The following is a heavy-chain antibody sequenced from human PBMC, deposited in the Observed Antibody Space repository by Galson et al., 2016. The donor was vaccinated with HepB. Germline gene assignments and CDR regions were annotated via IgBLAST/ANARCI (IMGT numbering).Heavy chain of an antibody. J-gene: IGHJ4*02. CDR1: GFTFGDFG. CDR2: IRNNAYGLTT. Sequence: SLRLSCAASGFTFGDFGMSWFRQAPGKRLEWVAFIRNNAYGLTTDYATSVKGRFTLSRDDSKSFAYLQMNSLKIEDTAVYFCVRDGRGSGNGYFDFWGQGTLVTVSS. D-gene: IGHD5-18*01. V-gene: IGHV3-49*03. CDR3: VRDGRGSGNGYFDF.